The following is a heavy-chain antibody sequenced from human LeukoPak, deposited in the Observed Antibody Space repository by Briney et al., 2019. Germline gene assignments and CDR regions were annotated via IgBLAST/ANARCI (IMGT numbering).Heavy chain of an antibody. J-gene: IGHJ4*02. CDR3: AKDYGYSSSWYDY. D-gene: IGHD6-13*01. CDR2: IKQDGSEK. V-gene: IGHV3-7*03. Sequence: GGSLRLSCAASGFTFSNYWMNWVRQAPGKGLEWVANIKQDGSEKYYVDSVKGRFTISRDNAKKTLYLQMNSLRPEDTALYYCAKDYGYSSSWYDYWGQGTLVTVSS. CDR1: GFTFSNYW.